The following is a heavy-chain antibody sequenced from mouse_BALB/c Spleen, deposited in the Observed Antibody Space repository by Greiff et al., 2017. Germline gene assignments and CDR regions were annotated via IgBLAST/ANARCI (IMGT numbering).Heavy chain of an antibody. J-gene: IGHJ2*01. CDR2: IYPGSGST. D-gene: IGHD1-2*01. V-gene: IGHV1S22*01. CDR3: TRWDYGYDY. CDR1: GYTFTSYW. Sequence: LKQPGSELVRPGASVKLSCKASGYTFTSYWMHWVKQRHGQGLEWIGNIYPGSGSTNYDEKFKSKGTLTVDTSSSTAYMHLSSLTSEDSAVYYCTRWDYGYDYWGQGTTLTVSS.